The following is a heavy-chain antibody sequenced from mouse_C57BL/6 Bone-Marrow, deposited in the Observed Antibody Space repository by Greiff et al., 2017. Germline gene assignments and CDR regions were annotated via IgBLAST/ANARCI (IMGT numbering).Heavy chain of an antibody. J-gene: IGHJ4*01. CDR3: ARSYAYDDYTMDY. Sequence: QVQLQQPGAELVKPGASVKLSCKASGYTFTNYWMHWVKQRPGQGLEWIGMMHPNGGSPDYNEKFKSEATLSVDKSSRTAYMELSSLTSEDSAVYYCARSYAYDDYTMDYWGQGTSATFSS. CDR1: GYTFTNYW. V-gene: IGHV1-64*01. CDR2: MHPNGGSP. D-gene: IGHD2-2*01.